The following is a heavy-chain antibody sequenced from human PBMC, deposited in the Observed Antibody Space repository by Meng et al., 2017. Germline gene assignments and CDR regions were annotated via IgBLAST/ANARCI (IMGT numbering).Heavy chain of an antibody. J-gene: IGHJ3*02. D-gene: IGHD5-18*01. CDR2: INHSGTT. CDR1: GGSSSGYY. Sequence: SETLSLTCAVYGGSSSGYYWSWIRQPPGKGLEWIGEINHSGTTNYNPSRKSRVTISLDTSKNQFSLKLSSVTAADTVVYYCARGNLGYGNAFDIWGQGTMVTVSS. V-gene: IGHV4-34*01. CDR3: ARGNLGYGNAFDI.